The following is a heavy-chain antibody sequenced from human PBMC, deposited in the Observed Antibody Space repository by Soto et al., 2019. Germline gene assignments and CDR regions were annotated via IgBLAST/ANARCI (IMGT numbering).Heavy chain of an antibody. CDR2: INAGNGNT. CDR3: ARDQGTAVAGMHHFDY. D-gene: IGHD6-19*01. J-gene: IGHJ4*02. CDR1: GYTFTSYA. Sequence: ASVKVSCKASGYTFTSYAMHWVRQAPGQRLEWMGWINAGNGNTKYSQKFQGRVTITRDTSASTAYMELSRLRSDDTAVYYCARDQGTAVAGMHHFDYWGQGTLVTVSS. V-gene: IGHV1-3*01.